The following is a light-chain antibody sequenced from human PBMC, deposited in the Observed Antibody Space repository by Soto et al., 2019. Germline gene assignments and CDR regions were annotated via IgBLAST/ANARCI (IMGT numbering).Light chain of an antibody. Sequence: QSALTHPASVSGSPGQSITISCTGTSSDVGGYNYVSWYQQHPGKAPKLMIYEVSNRPSGVSNRFSGSKSGNTASLTISGLQAEDEADYYCSSYTSSSTLYVFETGTKVTVL. CDR2: EVS. CDR1: SSDVGGYNY. J-gene: IGLJ1*01. CDR3: SSYTSSSTLYV. V-gene: IGLV2-14*01.